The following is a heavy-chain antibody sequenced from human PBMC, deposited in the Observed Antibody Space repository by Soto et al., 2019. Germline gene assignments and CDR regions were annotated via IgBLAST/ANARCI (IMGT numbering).Heavy chain of an antibody. CDR1: GDSVRNTNYY. D-gene: IGHD6-19*01. Sequence: SEPLYLTCTVSGDSVRNTNYYWSWIRQPPGKGLEWIGYIYYTGNTYFSPSLKSRLTISIDTSKNQFSLKLASVTAADTAVYYCARGVGGSGLNWFDPWGQGTLVTVSS. CDR2: IYYTGNT. J-gene: IGHJ5*02. CDR3: ARGVGGSGLNWFDP. V-gene: IGHV4-31*03.